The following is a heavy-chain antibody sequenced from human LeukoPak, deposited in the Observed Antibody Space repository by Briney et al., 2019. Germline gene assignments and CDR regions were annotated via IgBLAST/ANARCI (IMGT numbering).Heavy chain of an antibody. Sequence: ASVKVSCEASGYTFTSYYMHWVRQTPGQGLEWMGIINPSGGSTSYAQKFQGRVTMTRDMSASTVYMELSSLRSEDTAVYYCARGNMVRGVVNWGQGTLVTVSS. J-gene: IGHJ4*02. CDR3: ARGNMVRGVVN. CDR1: GYTFTSYY. CDR2: INPSGGST. V-gene: IGHV1-46*01. D-gene: IGHD3-10*01.